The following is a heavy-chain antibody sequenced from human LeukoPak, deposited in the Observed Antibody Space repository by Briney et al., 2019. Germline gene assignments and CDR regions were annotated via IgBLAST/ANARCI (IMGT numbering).Heavy chain of an antibody. CDR3: AREQTTVTTEWFDP. CDR2: IYYSGST. CDR1: GGSISSSSYY. Sequence: SETLSLICTVSGGSISSSSYYWGWIRQPPGKGLEWIGSIYYSGSTYYNPSLKSRVTISVDTSTNQFSLKLSSVTAADTAVYYCAREQTTVTTEWFDPWGQGTLVTVSS. J-gene: IGHJ5*02. V-gene: IGHV4-39*01. D-gene: IGHD4-11*01.